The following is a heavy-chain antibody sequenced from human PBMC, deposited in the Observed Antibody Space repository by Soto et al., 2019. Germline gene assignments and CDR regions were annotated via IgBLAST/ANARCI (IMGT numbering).Heavy chain of an antibody. CDR3: ARQFYGSGSRGAFDI. CDR1: GGSISSYY. D-gene: IGHD3-10*01. J-gene: IGHJ3*02. V-gene: IGHV4-59*08. Sequence: SETLSLTCTVSGGSISSYYWSWIRQPPGKGLEWIGYIYYSGSTNYNPSLKSRVTVSVDTSKNQFSLKLSSVTAADTAVYYCARQFYGSGSRGAFDIWGQGTMVTVSS. CDR2: IYYSGST.